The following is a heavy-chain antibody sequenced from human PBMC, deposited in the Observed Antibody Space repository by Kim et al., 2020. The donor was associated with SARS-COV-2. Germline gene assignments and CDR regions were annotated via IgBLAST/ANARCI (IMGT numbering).Heavy chain of an antibody. CDR3: ARRVAARLSARRIDY. D-gene: IGHD6-6*01. Sequence: SETLSLTCAVYGGSFSGYYWSWIRQPPGKGLEWIGEINHSGSTNYNPSLKSRVTISVDTSKNQFSLKLSSVTAADTAVYYCARRVAARLSARRIDYWGQGTLVTVSS. CDR1: GGSFSGYY. CDR2: INHSGST. V-gene: IGHV4-34*01. J-gene: IGHJ4*02.